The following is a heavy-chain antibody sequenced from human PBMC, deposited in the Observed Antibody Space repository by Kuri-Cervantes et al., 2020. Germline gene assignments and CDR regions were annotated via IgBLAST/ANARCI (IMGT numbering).Heavy chain of an antibody. D-gene: IGHD2-2*01. CDR3: AKSKGSQHYMDV. J-gene: IGHJ6*03. V-gene: IGHV3-23*01. CDR1: GFTFSSYA. CDR2: ISGSGGGT. Sequence: GGSLRLPCAASGFTFSSYAMSWVRQAPGKGLEWVSAISGSGGGTYYADSVKGRFTISRDNSKNTLYLQMNSLRAEDTAVYYCAKSKGSQHYMDVWGKGTKVTVSS.